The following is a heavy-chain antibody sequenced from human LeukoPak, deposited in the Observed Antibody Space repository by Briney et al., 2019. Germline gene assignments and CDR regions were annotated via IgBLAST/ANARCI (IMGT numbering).Heavy chain of an antibody. CDR2: ISASGGST. V-gene: IGHV3-23*01. J-gene: IGHJ4*02. Sequence: PGGSLRLSCAVSGVTFTNYGMTWVRQAPGKGLEWVSAISASGGSTYYADSVKGRFTISRDNSKNTLYLQMNSLRAEDTAVYYCAKAPDFYYYGSGTYKWYFDYWGQGTLVTVSS. CDR3: AKAPDFYYYGSGTYKWYFDY. CDR1: GVTFTNYG. D-gene: IGHD3-10*01.